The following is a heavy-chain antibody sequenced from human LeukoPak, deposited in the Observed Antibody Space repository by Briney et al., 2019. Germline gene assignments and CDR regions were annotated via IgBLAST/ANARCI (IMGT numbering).Heavy chain of an antibody. V-gene: IGHV4-59*01. CDR3: ARDDYGDAFDI. J-gene: IGHJ3*02. CDR1: GGSISTYY. CDR2: IYYSGST. D-gene: IGHD4-17*01. Sequence: SETLSLTCTVSGGSISTYYWSWIRQPPGKGLEWIGYIYYSGSTNYNPSLKSRVTISVDTSENQFSLKLSSVTAADTAVYYCARDDYGDAFDIWGQGTMVTVSS.